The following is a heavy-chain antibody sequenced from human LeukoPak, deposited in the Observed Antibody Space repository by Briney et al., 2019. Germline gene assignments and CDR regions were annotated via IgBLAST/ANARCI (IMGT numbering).Heavy chain of an antibody. CDR1: GGSFTGYY. V-gene: IGHV4-34*01. CDR2: INHSGSN. J-gene: IGHJ6*03. Sequence: SEPLSLTCAVYGGSFTGYYWSWIRQPPGKGLDWMGEINHSGSNNYNPSLKSRVTISVHTSKNQFSLKLSSVTDADTAVYYCAGGRKSRTIFGVVITYYMDVWGKGTTVTVSS. CDR3: AGGRKSRTIFGVVITYYMDV. D-gene: IGHD3-3*01.